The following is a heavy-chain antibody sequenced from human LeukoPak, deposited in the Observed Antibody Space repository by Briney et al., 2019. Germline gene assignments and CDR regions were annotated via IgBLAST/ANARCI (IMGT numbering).Heavy chain of an antibody. CDR3: ARDGLNTMVRGKIRYCYMDV. CDR1: GFTFSTYA. V-gene: IGHV3-48*01. J-gene: IGHJ6*03. D-gene: IGHD3-10*01. CDR2: ISSSSSTI. Sequence: GRSLRLSCAASGFTFSTYAMHWVRQAPGKGLEWVSYISSSSSTIYYADSVKGRFTISRDNAKNSLYLQMNSLRAEDTAVYYCARDGLNTMVRGKIRYCYMDVWGKGTTVTISS.